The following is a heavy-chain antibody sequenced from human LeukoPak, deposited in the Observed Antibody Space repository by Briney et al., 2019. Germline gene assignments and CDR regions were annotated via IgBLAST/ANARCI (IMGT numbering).Heavy chain of an antibody. V-gene: IGHV5-51*01. Sequence: GESLKISCKGSGYSFTSYWIGWVRQIPGKGLEWMGIIYPGDSDTRYSPSFQGQVTISADKSISTAYLQWSSLKASDTAMYYCARTPSTGYSSSWYGLYWGQGTLVTVSS. D-gene: IGHD6-13*01. CDR2: IYPGDSDT. J-gene: IGHJ4*02. CDR1: GYSFTSYW. CDR3: ARTPSTGYSSSWYGLY.